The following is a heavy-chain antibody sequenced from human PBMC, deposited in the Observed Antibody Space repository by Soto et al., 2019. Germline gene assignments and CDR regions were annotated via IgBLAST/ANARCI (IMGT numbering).Heavy chain of an antibody. J-gene: IGHJ4*02. Sequence: ASVKVSCKASGYTFTSYYMHWVRQAPGQGLEWMGIINPSGGSTNYAQKFQGRVTITADESTSTAYMELSSLRSEDTAVYYCASTHQYYYDSSGYYRTVHFDYWGQGTLVTVSS. V-gene: IGHV1-46*01. CDR2: INPSGGST. D-gene: IGHD3-22*01. CDR1: GYTFTSYY. CDR3: ASTHQYYYDSSGYYRTVHFDY.